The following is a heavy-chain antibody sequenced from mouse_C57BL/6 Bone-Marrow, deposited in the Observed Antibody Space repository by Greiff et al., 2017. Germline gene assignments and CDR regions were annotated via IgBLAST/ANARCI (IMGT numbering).Heavy chain of an antibody. J-gene: IGHJ1*03. CDR3: AREAYYYGSSLSYWWFDV. D-gene: IGHD1-1*01. V-gene: IGHV7-1*01. CDR1: GFTFSDFY. Sequence: EVNVVESGGGLVQSGRSLRLSCATSGFTFSDFYMAWVRQAPGKGLEWIAASRNKANDYTTEYSVSVKGRFIVSRDTSQSILYLQMSALRAEDTAMYYCAREAYYYGSSLSYWWFDVWGTGTTVTVSS. CDR2: SRNKANDYTT.